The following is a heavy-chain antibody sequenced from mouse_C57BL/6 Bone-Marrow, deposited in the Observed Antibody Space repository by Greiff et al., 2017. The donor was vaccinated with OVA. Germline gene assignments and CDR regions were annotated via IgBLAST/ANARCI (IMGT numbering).Heavy chain of an antibody. CDR3: ARSERLRDYFDY. D-gene: IGHD2-2*01. Sequence: VQLQQSGAELVRPGASVKLSSKASGYTFTDYYISWVKQRPGQGLEWIARIYPGSGNIYYNEKFKGKATLTAEKSSSTAYMQLSSLTSDDSAVYCCARSERLRDYFDYWGQGTTLTVSS. CDR2: IYPGSGNI. J-gene: IGHJ2*01. CDR1: GYTFTDYY. V-gene: IGHV1-76*01.